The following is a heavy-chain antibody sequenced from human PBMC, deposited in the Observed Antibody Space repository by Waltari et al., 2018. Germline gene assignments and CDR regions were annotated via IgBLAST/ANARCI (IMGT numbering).Heavy chain of an antibody. V-gene: IGHV1-69*01. J-gene: IGHJ4*02. CDR2: VIPVFVTA. CDR1: GGTFSSSA. Sequence: QVQLVQSGAEVKKPGSSVKVSCKASGGTFSSSAISWVRQAPGHGLDGMGGVIPVFVTANYAQKFKGRVTITADESTSTAYMELSSLRSEDTAVYYCASSRSYYDFWSGYYWGSDYWGQGTLVTVSS. D-gene: IGHD3-3*01. CDR3: ASSRSYYDFWSGYYWGSDY.